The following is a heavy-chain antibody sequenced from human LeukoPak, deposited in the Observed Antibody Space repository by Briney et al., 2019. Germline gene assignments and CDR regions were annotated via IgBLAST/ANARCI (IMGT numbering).Heavy chain of an antibody. D-gene: IGHD3-3*01. CDR3: ARERTPVNYDFWSGPSNWFDP. CDR2: IYYSGST. J-gene: IGHJ5*02. Sequence: SETLSLTCTVSGGSISSYYWSWICQPPGKGLEWIGSIYYSGSTYYNPSLKSRVTISVDTSKNQFSLKLSSVTAADTAVYYCARERTPVNYDFWSGPSNWFDPWGQGTLVTVSS. CDR1: GGSISSYY. V-gene: IGHV4-39*07.